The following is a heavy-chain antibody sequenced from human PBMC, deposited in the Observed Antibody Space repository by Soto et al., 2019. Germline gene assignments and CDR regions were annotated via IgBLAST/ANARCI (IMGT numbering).Heavy chain of an antibody. CDR2: IYSSGST. Sequence: QVQLQESGPRLVKPSETLSLTCTVSGDSVSDDSYYWTWIRQPPGKGLEWIGYIYSSGSTKYNPSLKSRVTISLDTSNNQFSLELTSVTAADTAVYYCARDSSGYSRAFDYWGQGTLVSVSS. V-gene: IGHV4-61*01. J-gene: IGHJ4*02. CDR3: ARDSSGYSRAFDY. CDR1: GDSVSDDSYY. D-gene: IGHD5-18*01.